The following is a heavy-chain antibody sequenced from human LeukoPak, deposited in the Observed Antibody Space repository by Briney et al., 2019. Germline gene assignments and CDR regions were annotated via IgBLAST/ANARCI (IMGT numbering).Heavy chain of an antibody. CDR1: GFTFSTYA. CDR2: INEGGGNT. CDR3: ANTRDSCTDISCYFL. V-gene: IGHV3-23*01. Sequence: GGSLRLSCAASGFTFSTYAMSWVRQTPGKGLEWVSAINEGGGNTYYVDSVKGRFTISRDNSKNTLYLQMNSLRAEDTAVYYCANTRDSCTDISCYFLWGQGTLVTVSS. J-gene: IGHJ4*02. D-gene: IGHD2-15*01.